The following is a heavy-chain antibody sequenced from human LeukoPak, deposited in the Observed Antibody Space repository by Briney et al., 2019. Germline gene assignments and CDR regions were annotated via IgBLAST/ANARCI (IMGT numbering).Heavy chain of an antibody. CDR3: ARDFNWNGDAAFDI. Sequence: GGSLRLSCAASGFTVSSNYMSWVRQAPGKGLEWVSVIYSGGSTYYADSVKGRFTISRDNPKNTLYLQMNSLRAEDTAVYYCARDFNWNGDAAFDIWGQGTMVTVSS. J-gene: IGHJ3*02. V-gene: IGHV3-66*02. CDR1: GFTVSSNY. D-gene: IGHD1-20*01. CDR2: IYSGGST.